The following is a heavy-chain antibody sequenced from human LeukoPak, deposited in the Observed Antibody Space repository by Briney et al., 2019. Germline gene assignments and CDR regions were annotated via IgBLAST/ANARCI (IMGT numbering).Heavy chain of an antibody. V-gene: IGHV1-46*01. CDR3: ARGWYCSSTSCRTLNWFDP. Sequence: ASVKVTCKASGYTFTSYYMHWVRQAPGQGLEWMGIINPSGGSTSYAQKFQGRVTMTRDTSTSTAYMELSSLRSEDTAVYYCARGWYCSSTSCRTLNWFDPWGQGTLVTVSS. J-gene: IGHJ5*02. CDR1: GYTFTSYY. CDR2: INPSGGST. D-gene: IGHD2-2*01.